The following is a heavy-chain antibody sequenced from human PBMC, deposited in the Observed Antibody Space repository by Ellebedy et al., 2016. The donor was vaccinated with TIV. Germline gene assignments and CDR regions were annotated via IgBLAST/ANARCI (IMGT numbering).Heavy chain of an antibody. CDR3: ARDLAGPFDF. Sequence: ASVKVSCKASGYTFTSYYMYWVRQAPGQGLEWMGMINPGGGSTSYAQKFQGRVTMTRHTSTTTVHMELSSLRSEDTAVYYCARDLAGPFDFWGQGTLVTVSS. CDR1: GYTFTSYY. D-gene: IGHD6-25*01. J-gene: IGHJ4*02. CDR2: INPGGGST. V-gene: IGHV1-46*01.